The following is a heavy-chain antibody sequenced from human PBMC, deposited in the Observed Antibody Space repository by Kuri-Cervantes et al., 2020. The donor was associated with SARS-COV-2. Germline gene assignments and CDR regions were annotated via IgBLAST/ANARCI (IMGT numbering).Heavy chain of an antibody. Sequence: GESLKISCAASGFTFSSYWMSWVRQAPGEGLEWVANIKQDGSEKYYVDSVKGRFTISRDNAKNSLYLQMNSLRAEDTAVYYCARGSRYDYVWGSYRYTASWYFDLWSRGTLVTVSS. CDR1: GFTFSSYW. J-gene: IGHJ2*01. CDR3: ARGSRYDYVWGSYRYTASWYFDL. D-gene: IGHD3-16*02. V-gene: IGHV3-7*01. CDR2: IKQDGSEK.